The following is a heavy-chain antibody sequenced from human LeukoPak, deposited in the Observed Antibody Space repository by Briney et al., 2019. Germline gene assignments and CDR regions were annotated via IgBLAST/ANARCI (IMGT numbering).Heavy chain of an antibody. J-gene: IGHJ4*02. CDR3: ARVDDRGHYYDSSGPRKLFDY. CDR2: IRGDNGNT. V-gene: IGHV1-18*01. CDR1: GYTFSNYG. Sequence: ASVKVSCKASGYTFSNYGISWVRQAPGQGLEWVGWIRGDNGNTNYAQKLQGRVTMTRDTSIRTAYMELSRLRSDDTAVYYCARVDDRGHYYDSSGPRKLFDYWGQGTLVTVSS. D-gene: IGHD3-22*01.